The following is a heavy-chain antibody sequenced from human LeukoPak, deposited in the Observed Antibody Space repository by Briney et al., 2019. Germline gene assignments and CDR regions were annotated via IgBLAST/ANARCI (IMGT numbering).Heavy chain of an antibody. CDR2: ISYDGSNK. CDR1: GFTFSSYG. J-gene: IGHJ6*02. Sequence: GGSLRLSCAASGFTFSSYGMHWVRQAPGKGLEWVAVISYDGSNKYYADSVKSRFTISRDNSKNTLYLQMNSLRAEDTAVYYCAKDRGLLWFGDGSGMDVWGQGTTVTVSS. D-gene: IGHD3-10*01. V-gene: IGHV3-30*18. CDR3: AKDRGLLWFGDGSGMDV.